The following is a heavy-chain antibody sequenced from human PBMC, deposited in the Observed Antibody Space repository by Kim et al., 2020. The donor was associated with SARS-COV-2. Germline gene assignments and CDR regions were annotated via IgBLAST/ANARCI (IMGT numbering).Heavy chain of an antibody. CDR2: IIPIFGTA. J-gene: IGHJ6*02. Sequence: SVKVSCKASGGTFFSYPISWVRQAPGQGLEWMGGIIPIFGTAKYAQKFQGRVKITADESTSTAYMELSSLRSEDTAVYYCAILLHYYDSSGYLLGDSYGMDVWGQGTTVTVSS. V-gene: IGHV1-69*13. CDR1: GGTFFSYP. CDR3: AILLHYYDSSGYLLGDSYGMDV. D-gene: IGHD3-22*01.